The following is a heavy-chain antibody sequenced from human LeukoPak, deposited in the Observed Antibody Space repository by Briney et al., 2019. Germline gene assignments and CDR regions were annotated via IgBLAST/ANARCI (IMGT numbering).Heavy chain of an antibody. CDR3: ARDHLYDYVGDYY. D-gene: IGHD3-16*01. Sequence: PGGSLRLSCAASGFTFSSYAMHWVRQAPGKGLEWVAVISYDGSNKYYADSVKGRFTISRDNSKNTLYLQMNSLRAEDTAVYYCARDHLYDYVGDYYWGQGTLVTVSS. CDR1: GFTFSSYA. CDR2: ISYDGSNK. V-gene: IGHV3-30*04. J-gene: IGHJ4*02.